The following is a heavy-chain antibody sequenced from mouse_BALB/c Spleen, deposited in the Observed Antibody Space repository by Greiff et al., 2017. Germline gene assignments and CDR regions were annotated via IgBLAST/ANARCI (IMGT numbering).Heavy chain of an antibody. CDR3: ASPVYYGSSYFWFAY. Sequence: QVQLQQPGAELVRPGASVKLSCKASGYSFTSYWMNWVKQRPGQGLEWIGMIHPSDSETRLNQKFTDKATLTVDKSSSTAYMQLSSPTSEDTEVYYGASPVYYGSSYFWFAYWGQGTLVTVSA. CDR1: GYSFTSYW. D-gene: IGHD1-1*01. J-gene: IGHJ3*01. CDR2: IHPSDSET. V-gene: IGHV1S82*01.